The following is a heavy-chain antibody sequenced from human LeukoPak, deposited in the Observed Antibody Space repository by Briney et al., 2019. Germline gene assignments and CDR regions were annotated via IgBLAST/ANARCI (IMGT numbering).Heavy chain of an antibody. CDR3: AGRLYDYVWGSYRSKIRSFDY. CDR2: INHSGST. D-gene: IGHD3-16*02. J-gene: IGHJ4*02. CDR1: GGSFSGYY. Sequence: SETLSLTCAVYGGSFSGYYWSWIRQPPGKGLEWIGEINHSGSTNYNPSLKSRVTISVDTSKNQFSLKLSSVTAADTAAYYCAGRLYDYVWGSYRSKIRSFDYWGQGTLVTVSS. V-gene: IGHV4-34*01.